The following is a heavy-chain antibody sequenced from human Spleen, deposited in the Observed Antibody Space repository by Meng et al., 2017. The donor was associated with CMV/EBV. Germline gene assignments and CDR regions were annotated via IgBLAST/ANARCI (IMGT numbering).Heavy chain of an antibody. Sequence: SETLSLTCTVSGGSISSSSYYWGWIRQPPGKGLEWIGSIYYSGSTYYNPSLKSRVTISVDTSKNQFSLKLSSVTAADTAVYYCARVGYYEVWGGYSSYYYGMDVWGQGTTVTVSS. CDR3: ARVGYYEVWGGYSSYYYGMDV. CDR1: GGSISSSSYY. V-gene: IGHV4-39*07. CDR2: IYYSGST. J-gene: IGHJ6*02. D-gene: IGHD3-3*01.